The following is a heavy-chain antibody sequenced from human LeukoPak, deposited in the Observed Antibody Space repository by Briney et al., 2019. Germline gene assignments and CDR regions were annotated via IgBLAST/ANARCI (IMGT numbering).Heavy chain of an antibody. CDR1: GFTFSSYA. Sequence: GGSLRLSCAASGFTFSSYAMSWVRQAPGKGLEWVSAISGSGGSTYYADSVKGRFTISRDNSKNTLYLQMNSLRAEDTAVYYCAKGARMVRGVIGPPYYYYGMDVWGKGTTVTVSS. V-gene: IGHV3-23*01. CDR3: AKGARMVRGVIGPPYYYYGMDV. J-gene: IGHJ6*04. D-gene: IGHD3-10*01. CDR2: ISGSGGST.